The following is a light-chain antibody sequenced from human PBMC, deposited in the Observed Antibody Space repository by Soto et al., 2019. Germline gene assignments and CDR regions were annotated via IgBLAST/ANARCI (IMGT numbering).Light chain of an antibody. CDR2: WAS. V-gene: IGKV4-1*01. Sequence: IVMTQSPDALSVSLGQSATINCKSSQSVLFSSNNKNYLTWYQQKPGQPPKLLIYWASTRGSGVPDRFSGSGSGTDFTLTISSLQAEDVAVYYCQQYYDTPWTFGQGTKVDIK. CDR3: QQYYDTPWT. J-gene: IGKJ1*01. CDR1: QSVLFSSNNKNY.